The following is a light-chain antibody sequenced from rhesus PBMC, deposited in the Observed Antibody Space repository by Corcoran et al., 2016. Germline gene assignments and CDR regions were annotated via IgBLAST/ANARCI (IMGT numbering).Light chain of an antibody. Sequence: QAALTQPRSVSGSPGQSVTISCTGTSSDIGGYNRVSWYQQHPGKAPKLMLYEVSKRPSGVSDRFSGSKSGNTAALTISGPQDEDEADYYCSSYASSSAYIFGAGTRLTVL. CDR1: SSDIGGYNR. J-gene: IGLJ1*01. V-gene: IGLV2-13*02. CDR3: SSYASSSAYI. CDR2: EVS.